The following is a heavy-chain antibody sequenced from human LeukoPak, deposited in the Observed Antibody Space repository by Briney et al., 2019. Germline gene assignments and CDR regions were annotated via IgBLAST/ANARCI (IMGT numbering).Heavy chain of an antibody. D-gene: IGHD2-2*01. Sequence: GGSLRLSWAAAGFTFSSYIFIWVRQAPGKGQEWVSSISPSSSYIYYADSGKGRFTISRDNAKNSLYLQMNSLRAEDTAVYYCARDCSSTSGCWGPWGQGTLVTVSS. CDR2: ISPSSSYI. CDR3: ARDCSSTSGCWGP. CDR1: GFTFSSYI. J-gene: IGHJ5*02. V-gene: IGHV3-21*01.